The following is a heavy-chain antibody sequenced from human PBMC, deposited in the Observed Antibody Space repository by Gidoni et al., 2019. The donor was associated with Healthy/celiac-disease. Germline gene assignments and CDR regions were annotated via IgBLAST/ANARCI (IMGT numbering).Heavy chain of an antibody. J-gene: IGHJ3*01. CDR2: IYHSVST. V-gene: IGHV4-30-2*01. CDR3: ARAGYYDSSGYYYQKAGGAFDL. Sequence: QLQLQESGSGLVKPSQTLSLTCAVSGGSISSGGYSWRWIRLPPGKDLAWIGYIYHSVSTYYNTALKSPVTISVDRSKNQFSLKLSSVTAADTAVYYCARAGYYDSSGYYYQKAGGAFDLWGQGTMVTVSS. CDR1: GGSISSGGYS. D-gene: IGHD3-22*01.